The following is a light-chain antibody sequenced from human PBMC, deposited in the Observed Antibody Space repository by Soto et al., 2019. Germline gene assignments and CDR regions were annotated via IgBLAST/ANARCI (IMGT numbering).Light chain of an antibody. CDR2: GAS. Sequence: DIQMTQSPSTLSASVGDRVTITCRASQSISNWLAWYQQKPGKDPKLLIYGASSLESGVPSRFSGSRSGTEFTLTISSLQHDDYATYYCQQYNSYCLFFGQGTKLEIK. V-gene: IGKV1-5*01. J-gene: IGKJ2*01. CDR3: QQYNSYCLF. CDR1: QSISNW.